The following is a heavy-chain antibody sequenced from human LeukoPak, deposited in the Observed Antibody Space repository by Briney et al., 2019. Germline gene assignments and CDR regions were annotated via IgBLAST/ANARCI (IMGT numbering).Heavy chain of an antibody. CDR2: IYYSGST. CDR3: ARLRSSSGYYSVYYYYYMDV. V-gene: IGHV4-39*07. D-gene: IGHD3-22*01. J-gene: IGHJ6*03. CDR1: GGSISSSSYY. Sequence: SETLSLTCTVSGGSISSSSYYWGWIRQPPGKGLEWIGSIYYSGSTYYNPSLKSRVTISVDTSKNQFSLKLSSVTAADTAVYYCARLRSSSGYYSVYYYYYMDVWGKGTTVTISS.